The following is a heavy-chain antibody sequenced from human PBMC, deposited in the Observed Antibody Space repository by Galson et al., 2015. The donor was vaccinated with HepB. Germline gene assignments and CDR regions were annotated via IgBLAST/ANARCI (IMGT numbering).Heavy chain of an antibody. CDR2: ISYDGSNK. J-gene: IGHJ4*02. Sequence: SLRLSCAASGFTFSSYGMHWVRQAPGKGLEWVAVISYDGSNKYYADSVKGRFTISRDNSKNTLYLQMNSLRAEDTAVYYCAKDHFKSSGYYSRFDYWGQGTLVTVSS. D-gene: IGHD3-22*01. CDR3: AKDHFKSSGYYSRFDY. V-gene: IGHV3-30*18. CDR1: GFTFSSYG.